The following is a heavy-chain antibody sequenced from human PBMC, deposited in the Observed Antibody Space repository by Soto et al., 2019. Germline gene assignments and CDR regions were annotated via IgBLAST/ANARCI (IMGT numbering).Heavy chain of an antibody. CDR2: INAGNGNT. V-gene: IGHV1-3*01. J-gene: IGHJ6*02. Sequence: ASVKVSCKASGYTFTSYAMHWVRQAPGQRLEWMGWINAGNGNTKYSQKFQGRVTITRDTSASTAYMELSSLRSEDTAVYYCARDHQRYYYGSGSSPGPYYYYYGMDVWGQGTTVTVSS. CDR3: ARDHQRYYYGSGSSPGPYYYYYGMDV. D-gene: IGHD3-10*01. CDR1: GYTFTSYA.